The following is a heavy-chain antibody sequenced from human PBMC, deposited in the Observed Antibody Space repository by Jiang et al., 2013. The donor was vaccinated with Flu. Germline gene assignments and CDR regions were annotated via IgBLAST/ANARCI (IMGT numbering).Heavy chain of an antibody. J-gene: IGHJ3*02. D-gene: IGHD3-9*01. V-gene: IGHV3-21*01. CDR1: GFTFSSYS. CDR2: ISSSSTYI. CDR3: ARDGYYDIMTGYPNDAFDI. Sequence: KPGGSLRLSCAASGFTFSSYSVNWVRQAPGKGLEWVSSISSSSTYIYYADSVKGRFTISRDNAKNSLYLQMHSLRAEDTAVYYCARDGYYDIMTGYPNDAFDIWGQGTMVTVSS.